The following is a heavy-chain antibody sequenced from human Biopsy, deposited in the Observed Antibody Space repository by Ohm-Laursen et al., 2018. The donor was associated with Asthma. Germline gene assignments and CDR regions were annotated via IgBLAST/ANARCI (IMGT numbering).Heavy chain of an antibody. CDR3: ARRGITGTTLDY. V-gene: IGHV1-46*01. D-gene: IGHD1-7*01. Sequence: SVKVSCNASGYTFTSYYMHWVRQAPGQGLEWMGIINPSGGSTSYAQKFQGRVTMTRDTSTSTVYMELSSLRSEDTAVYYCARRGITGTTLDYWGQGTLVTVSS. J-gene: IGHJ4*02. CDR2: INPSGGST. CDR1: GYTFTSYY.